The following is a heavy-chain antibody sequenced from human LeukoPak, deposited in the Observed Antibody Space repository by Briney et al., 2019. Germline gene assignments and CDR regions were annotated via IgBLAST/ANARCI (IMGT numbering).Heavy chain of an antibody. Sequence: YIYYRGGTKYIPSLNRGVTISVDTSKNQFSLRLSSVTAADTAVYYCARQGYYDSSGPNFDYWGQGTLVTVSS. D-gene: IGHD3-22*01. CDR2: IYYRGGT. J-gene: IGHJ4*02. V-gene: IGHV4-59*08. CDR3: ARQGYYDSSGPNFDY.